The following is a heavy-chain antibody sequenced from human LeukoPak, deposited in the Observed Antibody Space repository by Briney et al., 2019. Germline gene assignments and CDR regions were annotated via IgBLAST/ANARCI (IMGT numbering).Heavy chain of an antibody. CDR1: GGSINSYY. V-gene: IGHV4-59*01. J-gene: IGHJ5*02. CDR2: IYNSGSA. CDR3: ARWGEYGSGSYYNQVPNWFDP. Sequence: PSETLSLTCTVSGGSINSYYWSWIRQPPGKGLEWIGYIYNSGSANYNPSLKSRVTISVDTSKNQFSLKLSSVTAADTAVYYCARWGEYGSGSYYNQVPNWFDPWGQGTLVTVSS. D-gene: IGHD3-10*01.